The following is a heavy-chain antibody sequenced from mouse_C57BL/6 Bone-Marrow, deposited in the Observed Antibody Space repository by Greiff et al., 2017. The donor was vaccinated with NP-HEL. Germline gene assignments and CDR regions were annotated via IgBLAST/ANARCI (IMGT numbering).Heavy chain of an antibody. V-gene: IGHV1-39*01. CDR1: GYSFTDYN. CDR3: AVNRAWFAD. CDR2: INPNDGTT. J-gene: IGHJ3*01. Sequence: VQLQQSGPELVKPGASVKISCKASGYSFTDYNMNWVKQSLGKSLEWIGVINPNDGTTSYNQKFKGKATLTVDQSSSTAYMQLNSLTSADSAVDYCAVNRAWFADWGKGTLVTVSA.